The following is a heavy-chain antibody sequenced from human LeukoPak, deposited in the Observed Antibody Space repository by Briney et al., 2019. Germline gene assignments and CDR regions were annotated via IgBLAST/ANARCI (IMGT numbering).Heavy chain of an antibody. CDR3: ARGYSSSWYQNYYYCYGMDV. V-gene: IGHV3-30-3*01. CDR1: GFTFRSYA. CDR2: ISYDRSNK. D-gene: IGHD6-13*01. Sequence: TGGSLRLSCVASGFTFRSYAMHWVRQAPGKGLGWVAVISYDRSNKYYADSVDGRFTISRDNSKNPLYLQMNSLRAEDTAVYYCARGYSSSWYQNYYYCYGMDVWGQGTTVTVSS. J-gene: IGHJ6*02.